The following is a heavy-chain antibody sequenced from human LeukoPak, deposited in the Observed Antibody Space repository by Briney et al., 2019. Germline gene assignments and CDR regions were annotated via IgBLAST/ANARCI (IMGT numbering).Heavy chain of an antibody. V-gene: IGHV3-30*02. Sequence: PGGSLRLSCAASGFTFSSYGMHWVRQAPGKGLEWVAFIRYGGSNKYYADSVKGRFTISRDNSKNTLYLQMNSLRAEDTAVYYCARVSGDSSGYTNWFDPWGQGTLVTVSS. D-gene: IGHD3-22*01. CDR2: IRYGGSNK. J-gene: IGHJ5*02. CDR1: GFTFSSYG. CDR3: ARVSGDSSGYTNWFDP.